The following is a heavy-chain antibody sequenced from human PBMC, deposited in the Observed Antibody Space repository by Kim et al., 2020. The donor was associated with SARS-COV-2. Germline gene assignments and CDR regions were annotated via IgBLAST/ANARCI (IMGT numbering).Heavy chain of an antibody. CDR2: ISYDGSNK. Sequence: GGSLRLSCAASGFTFSSYGMHWVRQAPGKGLEWVAVISYDGSNKYYADSVKGRFTISRDNSKNTLYLQMNSLRAEDTAVYYCAKDRWATMVRGVIVPWGYYYYYGMDVWGQGTTVTVSS. J-gene: IGHJ6*02. CDR1: GFTFSSYG. CDR3: AKDRWATMVRGVIVPWGYYYYYGMDV. V-gene: IGHV3-30*18. D-gene: IGHD3-10*01.